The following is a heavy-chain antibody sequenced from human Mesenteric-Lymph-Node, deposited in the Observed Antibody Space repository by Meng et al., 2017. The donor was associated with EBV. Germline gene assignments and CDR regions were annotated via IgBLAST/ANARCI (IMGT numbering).Heavy chain of an antibody. Sequence: QITLKGSGPTLVKPTQTLTLTCDFSGFSLISSEVGVAWIRQPPGKALEWLAVIYWDDDKRYSPSLRSRLTITKDASKNQVVLTMSAMDPVDTATYYCARTEYDILTGYPFVSFDPWGQGTLVTVSS. CDR3: ARTEYDILTGYPFVSFDP. D-gene: IGHD3-9*01. CDR1: GFSLISSEVG. V-gene: IGHV2-5*02. CDR2: IYWDDDK. J-gene: IGHJ5*02.